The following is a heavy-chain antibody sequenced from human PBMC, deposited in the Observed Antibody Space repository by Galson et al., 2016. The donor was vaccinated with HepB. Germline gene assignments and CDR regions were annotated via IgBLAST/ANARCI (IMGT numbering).Heavy chain of an antibody. CDR3: AKGNVLVAY. D-gene: IGHD2-8*01. Sequence: SLRLSCAASGFSFSTSGMSWVRQTPGRGLEWVSGITGSGGTTYYADSVKGRFTISRDNSKNTLYLQMNSLGADDTAVYYCAKGNVLVAYWGQGTLVTVSS. CDR1: GFSFSTSG. CDR2: ITGSGGTT. J-gene: IGHJ4*02. V-gene: IGHV3-23*01.